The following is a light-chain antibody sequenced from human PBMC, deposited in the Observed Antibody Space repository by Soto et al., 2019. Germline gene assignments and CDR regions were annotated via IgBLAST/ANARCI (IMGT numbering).Light chain of an antibody. Sequence: EIVLTQSPGTVSLSPGERVTLSCRASQSISNNHLAWYQQKPGQAPRLLIHGTSNRATGIPDRFSGSGSGTDFTLTFSRLEPGDFAVYYCEYYGDSIIFGGGTKVEIK. V-gene: IGKV3-20*01. CDR2: GTS. CDR1: QSISNNH. J-gene: IGKJ4*01. CDR3: EYYGDSII.